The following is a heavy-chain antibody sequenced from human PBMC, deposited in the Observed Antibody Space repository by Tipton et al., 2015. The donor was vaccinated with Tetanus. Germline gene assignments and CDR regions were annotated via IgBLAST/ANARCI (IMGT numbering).Heavy chain of an antibody. CDR2: INSDGSST. V-gene: IGHV3-74*01. D-gene: IGHD2-21*02. Sequence: SLRLSCAASGFTFSNYGMHWVRQAPGKGLIWVSRINSDGSSTSYADSVKGRFTISRDNAKNSLYLQMISLRAEDTAVYSCARGMAEASNCGGDCYSDYWGQGTLVTVSS. CDR3: ARGMAEASNCGGDCYSDY. J-gene: IGHJ4*02. CDR1: GFTFSNYG.